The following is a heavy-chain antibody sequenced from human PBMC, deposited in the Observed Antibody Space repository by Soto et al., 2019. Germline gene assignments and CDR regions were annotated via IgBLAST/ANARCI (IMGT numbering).Heavy chain of an antibody. CDR2: IIPILGLA. CDR3: ARGATRDYYYYMVV. V-gene: IGHV1-69*02. J-gene: IGHJ6*03. Sequence: QVQLVQSGAEVKKPGSSVKVSCKASGGTFSSYTISWVRQAPGQGLEWMGRIIPILGLANYAQKFQGRVTITADKSTSTAYMELSSLRSEDTAVYYCARGATRDYYYYMVVWGKGTTVTVSS. CDR1: GGTFSSYT.